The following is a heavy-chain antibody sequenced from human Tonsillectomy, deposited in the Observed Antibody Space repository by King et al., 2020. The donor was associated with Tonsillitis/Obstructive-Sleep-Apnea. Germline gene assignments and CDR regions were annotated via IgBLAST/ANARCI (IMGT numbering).Heavy chain of an antibody. CDR2: ISHSGST. CDR1: GGSFNGYY. Sequence: VQLQQWGAGLLKPSETLSLTCAVYGGSFNGYYWTWIRQPPGKGLEWIGEISHSGSTSYNPSLKSRVTMAVDTSTNQFSLKLNSVTAADTAVYYCASGSVGPRLGYWGQGTLVIVSS. CDR3: ASGSVGPRLGY. D-gene: IGHD6-6*01. J-gene: IGHJ4*02. V-gene: IGHV4-34*01.